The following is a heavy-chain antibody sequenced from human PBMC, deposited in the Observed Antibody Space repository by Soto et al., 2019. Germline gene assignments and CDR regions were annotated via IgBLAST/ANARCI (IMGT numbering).Heavy chain of an antibody. Sequence: GGSLRLSCAASGFTFSSYAMSWVRQAPGKGLEWVSAISGSGGSTYYADSVKGRFTISRDNSKNTLYLQMNSLRAEDTAVYYCAKVYDSSGYPLYWYFDLWGRGTLVTAPQ. D-gene: IGHD3-22*01. CDR2: ISGSGGST. CDR3: AKVYDSSGYPLYWYFDL. CDR1: GFTFSSYA. V-gene: IGHV3-23*01. J-gene: IGHJ2*01.